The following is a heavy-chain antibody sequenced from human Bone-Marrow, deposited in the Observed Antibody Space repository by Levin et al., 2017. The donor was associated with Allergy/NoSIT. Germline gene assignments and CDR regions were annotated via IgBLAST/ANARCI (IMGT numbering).Heavy chain of an antibody. V-gene: IGHV3-11*01. CDR3: AGLASIRQNLSSAWSTIDS. D-gene: IGHD6-19*01. CDR1: GFTFSDCY. Sequence: GESLKISCAASGFTFSDCYMSWIRQAPGKGLEWVSYISSSGDTIHYADSVKGRFTISRDNAKNSKYLQMNSLRAEDTAVYYCAGLASIRQNLSSAWSTIDSWGQGILVTVSS. J-gene: IGHJ4*02. CDR2: ISSSGDTI.